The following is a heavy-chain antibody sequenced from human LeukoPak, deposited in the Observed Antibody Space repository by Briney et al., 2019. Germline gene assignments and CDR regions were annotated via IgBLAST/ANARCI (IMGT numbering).Heavy chain of an antibody. CDR1: GFTFSSYG. D-gene: IGHD6-19*01. Sequence: PGGSLRLSCAASGFTFSSYGMHWVGQAPGKGLEWVAVIWFDGSNKYYADSVKGRFTISTDNSKNTLYLQMNSLRAEDTAVYYCARGVAVAGFLSYFDYRGQGTLVTVSS. V-gene: IGHV3-33*01. CDR3: ARGVAVAGFLSYFDY. J-gene: IGHJ4*02. CDR2: IWFDGSNK.